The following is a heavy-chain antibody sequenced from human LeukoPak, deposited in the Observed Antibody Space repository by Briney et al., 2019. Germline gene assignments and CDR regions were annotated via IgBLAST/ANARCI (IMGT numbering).Heavy chain of an antibody. D-gene: IGHD3-10*01. J-gene: IGHJ5*02. CDR3: ARGLYYGSGSYSRFDP. CDR1: GGSVSSGSYY. CDR2: INHSGST. V-gene: IGHV4-39*07. Sequence: SETLSLTCTVSGGSVSSGSYYWSWIRQPPGKGLEWIGEINHSGSTNYNPSLKSRVTISVDTSKNQFSLKLSPVTAADTAVYYCARGLYYGSGSYSRFDPWGQGTLVTVSS.